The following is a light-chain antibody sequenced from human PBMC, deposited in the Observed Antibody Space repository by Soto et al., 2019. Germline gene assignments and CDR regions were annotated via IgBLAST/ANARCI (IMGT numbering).Light chain of an antibody. CDR1: QSISSW. J-gene: IGKJ1*01. V-gene: IGKV1-5*03. Sequence: DIQMTQSPSTLSASVGDRVTITCRASQSISSWLAWYQQKPGKAPKLLISQASSLESGVPSRFSGSGSETEFTLTISGLQPDDFATYYCQQYNSYSQWTFGQGTKVDIK. CDR3: QQYNSYSQWT. CDR2: QAS.